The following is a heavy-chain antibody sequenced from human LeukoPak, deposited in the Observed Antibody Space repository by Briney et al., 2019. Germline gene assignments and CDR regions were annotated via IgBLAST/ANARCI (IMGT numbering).Heavy chain of an antibody. Sequence: GTSLRLSCAASGFTFSFYGMHWVRQAPGQGLERVAVISYDGSNKYYADSVKGRFTISRDNSKNKLYLQMNSLRVEDTAVYYCARPTYTSSWFGGNFDYCGQGTLVTVSS. CDR1: GFTFSFYG. CDR2: ISYDGSNK. CDR3: ARPTYTSSWFGGNFDY. J-gene: IGHJ4*02. D-gene: IGHD6-13*01. V-gene: IGHV3-30*03.